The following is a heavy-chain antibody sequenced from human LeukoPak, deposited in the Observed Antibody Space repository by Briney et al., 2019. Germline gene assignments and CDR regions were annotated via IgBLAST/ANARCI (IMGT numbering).Heavy chain of an antibody. CDR2: IYYSGSA. D-gene: IGHD5-12*01. V-gene: IGHV4-31*03. CDR3: ARDYSRGYAWFDP. Sequence: PSETLSLTCTVSGDSISSGGYYWSLIRQHPGKCLEWIGYIYYSGSAYYNPFLKSRVSISVDTSKNQFPLKLTSVAAADTALYFCARDYSRGYAWFDPWGQGILVTVSS. CDR1: GDSISSGGYY. J-gene: IGHJ5*02.